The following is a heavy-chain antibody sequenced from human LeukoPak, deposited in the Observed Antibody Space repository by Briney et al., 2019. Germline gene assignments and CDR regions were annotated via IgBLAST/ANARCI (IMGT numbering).Heavy chain of an antibody. CDR1: GFTFSSYS. J-gene: IGHJ4*02. CDR3: ASLYGGNSVDY. CDR2: ISSSSSYI. D-gene: IGHD4-23*01. V-gene: IGHV3-21*01. Sequence: GGSPRLSCAASGFTFSSYSMNWVRQAPGKGLEWVSSISSSSSYIYYADSVKGRFTISRDNAKNSLYLQMNSLRAEDTAVYYCASLYGGNSVDYWGQGTLVTVSS.